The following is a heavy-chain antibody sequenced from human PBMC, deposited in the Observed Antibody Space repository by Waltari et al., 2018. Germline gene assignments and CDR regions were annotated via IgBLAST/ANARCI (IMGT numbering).Heavy chain of an antibody. V-gene: IGHV4-34*01. CDR3: ARGESNDAFDI. J-gene: IGHJ3*02. Sequence: QVQLQQWGAGLLKPSETLSLTCAVYGGSFSAYYWCWNRQPPGKGLECIGEINHSGSNNYNPFLKSRVTISVDTSKNQFSLKLSSVTAADTAVYYCARGESNDAFDIWGQGTMVTVSS. CDR1: GGSFSAYY. CDR2: INHSGSN. D-gene: IGHD3-10*01.